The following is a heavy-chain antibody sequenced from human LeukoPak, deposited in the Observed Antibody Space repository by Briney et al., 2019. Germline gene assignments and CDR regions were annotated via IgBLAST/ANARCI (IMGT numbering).Heavy chain of an antibody. CDR2: IRNTGSA. V-gene: IGHV4-4*07. J-gene: IGHJ4*02. Sequence: SGTLSLTCTVSGDSISTYYWSWIRQSAGKRLEWIGLIRNTGSADYNPSLKSRVTLSIDTSRSQISLRLTSVTAADTAVYYCATGSYSGGFDKWGQGTLVIVSS. CDR3: ATGSYSGGFDK. D-gene: IGHD2-8*02. CDR1: GDSISTYY.